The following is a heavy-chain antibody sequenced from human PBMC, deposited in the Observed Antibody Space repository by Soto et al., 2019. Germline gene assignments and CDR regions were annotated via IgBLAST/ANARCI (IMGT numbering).Heavy chain of an antibody. CDR2: INAANGDT. D-gene: IGHD6-13*01. V-gene: IGHV1-3*01. Sequence: ASVKVSCKASGYTFTSYGIHWVRQAPGQRLEWMGWINAANGDTKYTPKFQGRVTITRDTSASTAYMELSSLRSEDTAVYYCVRRHVSATGIDWFDPWGQGTLVTVSS. CDR1: GYTFTSYG. CDR3: VRRHVSATGIDWFDP. J-gene: IGHJ5*02.